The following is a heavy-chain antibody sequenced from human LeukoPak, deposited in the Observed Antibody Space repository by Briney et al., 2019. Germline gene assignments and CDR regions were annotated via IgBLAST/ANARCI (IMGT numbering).Heavy chain of an antibody. CDR1: GFTFSSYG. Sequence: GGSLRLSCAASGFTFSSYGMSWVRQAPGKGLEWVSAISGSGGSTYYADSVKGRFTISRDNSKNTLYLQMNSLRAEDTAVYYCAKDYKGYSGYDGAFDIWGQGTMVTVSS. V-gene: IGHV3-23*01. J-gene: IGHJ3*02. D-gene: IGHD5-12*01. CDR2: ISGSGGST. CDR3: AKDYKGYSGYDGAFDI.